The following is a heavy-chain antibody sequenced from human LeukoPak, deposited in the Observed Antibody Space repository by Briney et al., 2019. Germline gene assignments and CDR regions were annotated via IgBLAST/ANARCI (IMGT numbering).Heavy chain of an antibody. J-gene: IGHJ5*02. CDR1: GYTFTGYY. CDR2: INPNSGGT. CDR3: ARRRYSSSFNWFDP. D-gene: IGHD6-13*01. V-gene: IGHV1-2*02. Sequence: ASVKVSCKASGYTFTGYYMHWVRQAPGQGLEWMGWINPNSGGTNYAQKFQGRVTMTRDTSISTAYMELSRLRSDDTAVYYCARRRYSSSFNWFDPWGQGTLVTVSS.